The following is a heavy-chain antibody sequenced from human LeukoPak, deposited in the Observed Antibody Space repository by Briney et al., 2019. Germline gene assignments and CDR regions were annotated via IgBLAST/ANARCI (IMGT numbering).Heavy chain of an antibody. CDR1: GYSFTSYW. CDR2: IYPGDSDT. V-gene: IGHV5-51*01. Sequence: GESLKISCKGSGYSFTSYWIGWVRQMPGKGLEWMGIIYPGDSDTRYSPSFQGQVTISADKSISTAYLQWSSLKASDTAMYYCARLTGETTTESYFDYWGQGTLVTVSS. D-gene: IGHD4-17*01. J-gene: IGHJ4*02. CDR3: ARLTGETTTESYFDY.